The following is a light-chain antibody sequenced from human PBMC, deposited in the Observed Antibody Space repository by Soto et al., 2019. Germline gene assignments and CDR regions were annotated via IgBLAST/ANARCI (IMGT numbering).Light chain of an antibody. CDR1: SSDVGSYNL. Sequence: QSVLTQPASVSGSPGQSIIISCAGTSSDVGSYNLVSWYQQHPGKAPKLIIYEDSQRPSGVSTRFSGSKSGNTASLTISGLQAEDEADYFCCSYAGGHTLVFGGGTKLTVL. CDR3: CSYAGGHTLV. V-gene: IGLV2-23*01. CDR2: EDS. J-gene: IGLJ3*02.